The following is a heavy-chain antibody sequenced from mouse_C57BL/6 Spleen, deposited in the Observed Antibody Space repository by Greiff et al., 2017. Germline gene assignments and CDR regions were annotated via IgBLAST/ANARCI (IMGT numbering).Heavy chain of an antibody. CDR3: ARGGYSPGYFDV. CDR1: GFTFSDYG. D-gene: IGHD2-3*01. V-gene: IGHV5-17*01. CDR2: ISSGSSTI. J-gene: IGHJ1*03. Sequence: EVQLVESGGGLVKPGGSLKLSCAASGFTFSDYGMHWVRQAPEKGLEWVAYISSGSSTIYYSYTVKGRFTLSRENAKDTLFLQMTSLRSTDKAMDYCARGGYSPGYFDVWGTGTTVTVSS.